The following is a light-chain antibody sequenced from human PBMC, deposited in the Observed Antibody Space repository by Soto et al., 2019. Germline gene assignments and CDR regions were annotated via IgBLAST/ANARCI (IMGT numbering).Light chain of an antibody. CDR1: QSISNW. J-gene: IGKJ2*02. Sequence: DIQMTQSPSTLSASVGDRVTITCRASQSISNWLAWYQQKPGKAPKLLIYRASALERGVPSRFTGSGSGTEFTLTIGSLQPDDFAIYFCQQYNTDSRTFGQGTKLEIK. CDR2: RAS. V-gene: IGKV1-5*03. CDR3: QQYNTDSRT.